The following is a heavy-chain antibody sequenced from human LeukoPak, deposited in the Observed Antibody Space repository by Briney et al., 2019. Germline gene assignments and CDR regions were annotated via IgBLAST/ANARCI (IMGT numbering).Heavy chain of an antibody. CDR1: GFTFSNYG. D-gene: IGHD1-26*01. Sequence: GGSLRLSCAASGFTFSNYGMHWVRQAPGKGLEWVTFIRYDGSNKYYVDSVKGRFTISRDNSKNTLYLQMDSLRPEDTAMYYSAKGIRAVGATNFDYWGQGTLVTVSS. CDR3: AKGIRAVGATNFDY. J-gene: IGHJ4*02. CDR2: IRYDGSNK. V-gene: IGHV3-30*02.